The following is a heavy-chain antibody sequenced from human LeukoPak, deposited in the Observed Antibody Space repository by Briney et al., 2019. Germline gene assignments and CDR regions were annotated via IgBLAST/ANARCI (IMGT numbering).Heavy chain of an antibody. D-gene: IGHD5-18*01. CDR1: GFIFDDYG. J-gene: IGHJ4*02. CDR2: INWIGSGT. V-gene: IGHV3-20*04. Sequence: GGSLRLSCAASGFIFDDYGMSWVRQAPGKGLEWISGINWIGSGTGYSDSVKGRFTISRDNAKNSLYLKMNSLRAEDTAFYYCARVARGYSYGYEADYWGQGTLVTVSS. CDR3: ARVARGYSYGYEADY.